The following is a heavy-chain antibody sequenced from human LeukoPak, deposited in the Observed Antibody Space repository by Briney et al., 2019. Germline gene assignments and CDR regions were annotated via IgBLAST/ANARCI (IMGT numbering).Heavy chain of an antibody. Sequence: GGSLRLSCAASGFTFSSYGMHWVRQAPGKGLEWVAVIWYDGSNKYYADSVKGRFTISRDNAKNSLYLQMNSLRAEDTAVYYCARDDYSSSDYWGQGTLVTVSS. CDR1: GFTFSSYG. J-gene: IGHJ4*02. CDR3: ARDDYSSSDY. V-gene: IGHV3-33*01. D-gene: IGHD6-6*01. CDR2: IWYDGSNK.